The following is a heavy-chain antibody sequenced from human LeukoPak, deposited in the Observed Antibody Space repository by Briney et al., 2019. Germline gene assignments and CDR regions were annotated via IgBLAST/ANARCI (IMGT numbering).Heavy chain of an antibody. J-gene: IGHJ4*02. CDR3: ARDPGDSSGYSLWYFDY. D-gene: IGHD3-22*01. Sequence: SETLSLTCTVSGGSINSSSFYWTWIRQPPGKGLEWIGYIYYSGSTYYNPSLKSRVTISVDTSKNQFSLKLSSVTAADTAVYYCARDPGDSSGYSLWYFDYWGQGTLVTVSS. CDR2: IYYSGST. CDR1: GGSINSSSFY. V-gene: IGHV4-31*03.